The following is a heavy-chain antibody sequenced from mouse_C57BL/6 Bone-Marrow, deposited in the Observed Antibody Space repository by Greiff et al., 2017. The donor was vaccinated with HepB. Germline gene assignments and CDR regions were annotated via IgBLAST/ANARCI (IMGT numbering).Heavy chain of an antibody. CDR2: INPGSGGT. J-gene: IGHJ3*01. V-gene: IGHV1-54*01. D-gene: IGHD1-1*01. Sequence: QVQLKESGAELVRPGTSVKVSCKASGYAFTNYLIEWVKQRPGQGLEWIGVINPGSGGTNYNEKFKGKATLTADKSSSTAYMQLSSLTSEDSAVYFCAREGGLLRSFAYWGQGTLVTVSA. CDR3: AREGGLLRSFAY. CDR1: GYAFTNYL.